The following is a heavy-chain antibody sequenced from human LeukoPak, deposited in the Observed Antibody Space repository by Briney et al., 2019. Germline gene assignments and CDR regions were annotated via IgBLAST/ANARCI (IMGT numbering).Heavy chain of an antibody. CDR2: ISYDGSTK. D-gene: IGHD1-26*01. Sequence: GRSLRLSCAASGFTFSNYGMHWVRQAPGKGLGWVAVISYDGSTKYYADSVKGRFTISRDNSENSLYLQMNSLRGEDTAVYYCAKQWDPDYWGQGTLVTVSS. CDR1: GFTFSNYG. CDR3: AKQWDPDY. V-gene: IGHV3-30*18. J-gene: IGHJ4*02.